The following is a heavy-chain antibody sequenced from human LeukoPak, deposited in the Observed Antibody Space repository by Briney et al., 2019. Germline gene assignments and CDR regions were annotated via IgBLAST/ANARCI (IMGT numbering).Heavy chain of an antibody. J-gene: IGHJ4*02. CDR2: IYPGDSDT. D-gene: IGHD1-1*01. CDR3: ARRYNWNDFRFDY. V-gene: IGHV5-51*01. Sequence: RGESLKISCKGIGDKFSTYWIGWVRQMPGKGLEWMGIIYPGDSDTRYSPSFQGQVTISADKSISTAYLQWSSLKASDTAMYYCARRYNWNDFRFDYWGQGTLVTVSS. CDR1: GDKFSTYW.